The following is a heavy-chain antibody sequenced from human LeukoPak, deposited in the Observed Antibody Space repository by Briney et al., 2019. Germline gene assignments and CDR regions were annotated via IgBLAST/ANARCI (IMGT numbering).Heavy chain of an antibody. Sequence: SETLSLTCAVSGASISSSNYYWGWVRQSPGKGLEWIGNIYSSGNTYYNASLKSRVTMYIDTSKNQSSLKLSSVTAADTAMYYCARGAIDAFGIWGQGTMVTVSS. J-gene: IGHJ3*02. CDR1: GASISSSNYY. V-gene: IGHV4-39*01. CDR2: IYSSGNT. CDR3: ARGAIDAFGI.